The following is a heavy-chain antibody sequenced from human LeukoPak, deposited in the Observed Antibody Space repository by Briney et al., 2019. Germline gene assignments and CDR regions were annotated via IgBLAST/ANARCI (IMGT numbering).Heavy chain of an antibody. V-gene: IGHV3-21*01. CDR1: GFAFRDCS. D-gene: IGHD6-13*01. CDR3: GGEFSSSPASMDV. CDR2: ISSTSDYI. Sequence: GGPLRLSCAASGFAFRDCSMNWVRQAPGKGLEWVSFISSTSDYIYYADSVKGRFTISRDNAEKSLYLQVNGLREEDTAVYYCGGEFSSSPASMDVWGQGTTVTVSS. J-gene: IGHJ6*02.